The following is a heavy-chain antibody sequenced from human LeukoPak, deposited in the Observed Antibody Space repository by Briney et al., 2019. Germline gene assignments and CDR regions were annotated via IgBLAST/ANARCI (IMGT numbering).Heavy chain of an antibody. CDR1: GYTFTDYY. D-gene: IGHD5-18*01. CDR3: ARDTVDTAMVTCDY. Sequence: ASVKVSCKASGYTFTDYYMHWVRQAPGQGLAWMERINPCGANTRYAQKFQGRVTMTTDMSTSTAYMELRSLRSDDTAVYYCARDTVDTAMVTCDYWGQGTLVTVSS. CDR2: INPCGANT. V-gene: IGHV1-46*01. J-gene: IGHJ4*02.